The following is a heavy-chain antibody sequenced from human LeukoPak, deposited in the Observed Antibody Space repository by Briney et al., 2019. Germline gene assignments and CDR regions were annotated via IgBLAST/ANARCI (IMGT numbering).Heavy chain of an antibody. Sequence: AGTVSVTCAVSGCSISSCNLRRLVRQPPRKGLEWVGENHHSGSTNYNPSLKSRVTISVDKSKDQVSLELSSVTPGDTAVYYCAREGSGGSGIARGAFDIWGQGTMVTVSS. J-gene: IGHJ3*02. CDR1: GCSISSCNL. CDR3: AREGSGGSGIARGAFDI. CDR2: NHHSGST. V-gene: IGHV4-4*02. D-gene: IGHD3-10*01.